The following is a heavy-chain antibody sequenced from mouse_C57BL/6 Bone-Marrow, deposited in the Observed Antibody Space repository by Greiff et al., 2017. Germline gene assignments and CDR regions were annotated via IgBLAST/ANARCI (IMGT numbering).Heavy chain of an antibody. CDR1: GFTFSSYA. D-gene: IGHD2-13*01. CDR3: TRDYSDYEREMDY. Sequence: EVKLVESGEGLVKPGGSLKLSCAASGFTFSSYAMSWVRQTPEKRLEWVAYISSGGDYIYYADTVQGRFTISRDNARNTLYLQMSSLKSEDTARDYCTRDYSDYEREMDYWGQGTSVTVSS. J-gene: IGHJ4*01. V-gene: IGHV5-9-1*02. CDR2: ISSGGDYI.